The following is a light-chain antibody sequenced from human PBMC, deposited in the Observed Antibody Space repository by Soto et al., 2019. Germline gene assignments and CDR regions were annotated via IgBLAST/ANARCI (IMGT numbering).Light chain of an antibody. J-gene: IGKJ5*01. V-gene: IGKV3-20*01. CDR1: QPVSSNF. Sequence: ELVLTQSPGTLSLSPGESATLSCRASQPVSSNFLAWYQQKPGQAPRLLIYGVSSRASGIPDRFFGSGCVTDFTLTINRLEPEDFAVYYCQQYANSPITFGQGTRLEIK. CDR2: GVS. CDR3: QQYANSPIT.